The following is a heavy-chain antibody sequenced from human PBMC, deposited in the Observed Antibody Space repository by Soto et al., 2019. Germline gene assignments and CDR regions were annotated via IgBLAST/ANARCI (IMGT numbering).Heavy chain of an antibody. Sequence: GESLKISCKGSGYNFAGYWIAWVRQMPGKGLELMGIIYPSDSDTRYRPSFQGQVTISADKSISSAYLQWSSLRASDTAMYYCARGGVSTRTFDYWGQGTPVTVYS. J-gene: IGHJ4*02. V-gene: IGHV5-51*01. D-gene: IGHD3-3*01. CDR2: IYPSDSDT. CDR3: ARGGVSTRTFDY. CDR1: GYNFAGYW.